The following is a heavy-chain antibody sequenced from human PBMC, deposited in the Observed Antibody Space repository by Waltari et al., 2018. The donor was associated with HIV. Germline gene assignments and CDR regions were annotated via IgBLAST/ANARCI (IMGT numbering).Heavy chain of an antibody. D-gene: IGHD2-15*01. J-gene: IGHJ4*02. Sequence: QVRLVQSGAEVKKPGASVKVSCKASGYTFTSYAMHWMSQAPGQRLELMGWSNAGNGNTKYSQKFQGRGNITRDTSASTVYMELSSLRSEDTAVYYCARDIPRMGIDYWGQGTLVTVSS. V-gene: IGHV1-3*01. CDR3: ARDIPRMGIDY. CDR1: GYTFTSYA. CDR2: SNAGNGNT.